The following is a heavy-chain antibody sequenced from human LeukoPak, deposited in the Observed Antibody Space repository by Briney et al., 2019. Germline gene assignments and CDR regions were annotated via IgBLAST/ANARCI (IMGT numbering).Heavy chain of an antibody. V-gene: IGHV4-59*12. CDR2: IYYYGTT. J-gene: IGHJ4*02. Sequence: PSETLSLTCTVSGGSISGYYWSWIRQPPGKGLEWIGYIYYYGTTTYNPSLKNRVTISVDTSKNLFSLKLRSMTAADTAVYYCARDWQPFDYWGQGILVTVSS. CDR1: GGSISGYY. CDR3: ARDWQPFDY.